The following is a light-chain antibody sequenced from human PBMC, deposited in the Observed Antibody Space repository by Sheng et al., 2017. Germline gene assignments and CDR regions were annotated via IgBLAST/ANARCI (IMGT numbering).Light chain of an antibody. CDR1: QGIGNY. V-gene: IGKV1-16*01. Sequence: DIQMTQSPSSLSASVGDRVTITCRASQGIGNYLAWFQQKPGKAPKSLVSSISTLQRGVPSRFSGGGSGTLFTLTISSLQPEDSATYYCQQYNTYPYTFGPGDRSCRSN. J-gene: IGKJ2*01. CDR2: SIS. CDR3: QQYNTYPYT.